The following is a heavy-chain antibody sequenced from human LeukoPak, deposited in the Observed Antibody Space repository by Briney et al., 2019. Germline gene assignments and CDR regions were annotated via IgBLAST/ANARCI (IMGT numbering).Heavy chain of an antibody. CDR3: EVSGGFDY. Sequence: PSETLSLTSTVSAGTICTSSYYWGWTRQPPGKGLEGMGSIYYSGSTYYNPSPKSRVTISVDTSKNQLSLKLSSVTAADTAVYYCEVSGGFDYWGQGTLVTVSS. V-gene: IGHV4-39*01. D-gene: IGHD2-15*01. J-gene: IGHJ4*02. CDR2: IYYSGST. CDR1: AGTICTSSYY.